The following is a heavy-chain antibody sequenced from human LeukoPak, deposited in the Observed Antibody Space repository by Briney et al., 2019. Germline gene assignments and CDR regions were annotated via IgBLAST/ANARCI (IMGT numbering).Heavy chain of an antibody. CDR1: GGSISSYY. CDR2: IYYSGST. V-gene: IGHV4-59*01. J-gene: IGHJ5*02. CDR3: ASLNYDFWSGYVDNCFDP. D-gene: IGHD3-3*01. Sequence: SETLSLTCTVSGGSISSYYWSWIRQPPGKGLEWIGYIYYSGSTNYNPSLKSRVTISVDTSKNQFSLKVRSVTAADTAVYYCASLNYDFWSGYVDNCFDPWGQGTLVTVSS.